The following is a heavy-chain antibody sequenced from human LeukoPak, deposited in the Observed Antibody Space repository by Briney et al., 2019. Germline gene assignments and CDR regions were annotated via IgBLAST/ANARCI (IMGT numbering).Heavy chain of an antibody. CDR3: ARGSRGWWPLDY. Sequence: PGGSLRLSCAASGFTFSSYAMSWVRQAPGKGLEWVAVISYDGSNKYYADSVKGRFTISRDNSKNTLYLQMNSLRAEDTAVYYCARGSRGWWPLDYWGQGTLSPSPQ. J-gene: IGHJ4*02. D-gene: IGHD2-8*02. CDR2: ISYDGSNK. V-gene: IGHV3-30-3*01. CDR1: GFTFSSYA.